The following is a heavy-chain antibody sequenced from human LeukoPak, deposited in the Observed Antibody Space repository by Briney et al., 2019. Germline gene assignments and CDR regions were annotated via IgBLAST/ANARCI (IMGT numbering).Heavy chain of an antibody. CDR1: GLTFSSYA. V-gene: IGHV3-23*01. CDR3: AKGRIRGGSLYYFDY. D-gene: IGHD1-26*01. CDR2: ISGSGGST. J-gene: IGHJ4*02. Sequence: GGSLRLSCAASGLTFSSYAMSWVRQAPGKGLEWVSGISGSGGSTYYADSVKGRFTISRDNSKNTLYLQMNSLRAEDTAVYYCAKGRIRGGSLYYFDYWGQGTLVTVSS.